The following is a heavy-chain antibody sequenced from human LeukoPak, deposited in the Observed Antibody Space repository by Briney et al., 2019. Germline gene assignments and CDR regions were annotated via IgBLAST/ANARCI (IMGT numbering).Heavy chain of an antibody. CDR3: GRAGKAFDI. Sequence: GGSLRLSCAASGFTISSYWMSWVRQAPGKGLEWVANIKQDGSEKYYVDHVKGRFTTSRDNAKNSLYLQMNSLRAEATAVYYCGRAGKAFDIWGQGTMVTVSS. D-gene: IGHD3-10*01. V-gene: IGHV3-7*01. CDR2: IKQDGSEK. J-gene: IGHJ3*02. CDR1: GFTISSYW.